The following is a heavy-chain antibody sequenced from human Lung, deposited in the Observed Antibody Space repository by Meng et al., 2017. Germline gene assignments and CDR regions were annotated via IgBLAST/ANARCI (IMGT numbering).Heavy chain of an antibody. J-gene: IGHJ4*02. CDR2: LGAHDGDR. CDR3: ARGTPGRSYSDF. D-gene: IGHD3-10*01. CDR1: DYTFTGYG. Sequence: QVHPVQSGAEVKKPGASVKVSCKSSDYTFTGYGVSWVRQAPGQGLEWMAWLGAHDGDRSHAPRFQGRATVTADRLTATSFMELRNLRYDDTAVYYCARGTPGRSYSDFWGQGTLVTVSS. V-gene: IGHV1-18*04.